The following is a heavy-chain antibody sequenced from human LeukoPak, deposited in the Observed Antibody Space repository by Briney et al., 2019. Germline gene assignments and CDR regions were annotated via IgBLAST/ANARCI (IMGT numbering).Heavy chain of an antibody. CDR3: AKAGSLATPTPYYFDH. Sequence: GGSLRLSCVASGFTFSSYAMSWVRQAPGKGLEWVSAFSGSGDSTYYADSVKGRFTISRDNSKNMLYLQMNSLRAEDTAVYYCAKAGSLATPTPYYFDHWGQGTLVTVSS. CDR2: FSGSGDST. V-gene: IGHV3-23*01. D-gene: IGHD5-24*01. J-gene: IGHJ4*02. CDR1: GFTFSSYA.